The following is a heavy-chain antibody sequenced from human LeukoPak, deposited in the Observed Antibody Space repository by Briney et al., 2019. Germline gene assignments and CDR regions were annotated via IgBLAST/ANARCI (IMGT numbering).Heavy chain of an antibody. CDR2: INHSGST. CDR1: GGSFSGYY. V-gene: IGHV4-34*01. J-gene: IGHJ3*02. CDR3: ARDEEGDDAFDI. Sequence: PSETLSLTCAVYGGSFSGYYWSWIRQPPGKGLEWIGEINHSGSTNYNPSLKSRVTISVDTSKNQFSLKLSSVTAADTAVYYCARDEEGDDAFDIWGQGTMVTVSS.